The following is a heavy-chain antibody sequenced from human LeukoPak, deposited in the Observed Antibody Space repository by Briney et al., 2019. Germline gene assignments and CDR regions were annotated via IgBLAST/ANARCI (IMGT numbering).Heavy chain of an antibody. CDR2: ISSSGSYI. D-gene: IGHD6-19*01. CDR3: ARDGYSSGWGGEGSFDY. Sequence: GGSLRLSCAASGFTFSSYSMNWVRQAPGKGLEWVSSISSSGSYIYYADSVKGRFTISRDNAKNSLYLQMNSLRAEDTAVYYCARDGYSSGWGGEGSFDYWGQGTLVTVSS. V-gene: IGHV3-21*01. CDR1: GFTFSSYS. J-gene: IGHJ4*02.